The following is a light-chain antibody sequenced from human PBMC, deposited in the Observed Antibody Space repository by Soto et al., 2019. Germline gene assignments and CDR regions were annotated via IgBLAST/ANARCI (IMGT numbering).Light chain of an antibody. Sequence: EIVMTQSPATLSVSPGERATLSCRASQSVSSNLAWYQQKPGQAPRLLSYGASTRATGIPARFSGSGSGTEFTLTISSLQSEDFAVYYCQQYNNWPPGTFGQGTKVEI. J-gene: IGKJ1*01. CDR2: GAS. CDR1: QSVSSN. CDR3: QQYNNWPPGT. V-gene: IGKV3-15*01.